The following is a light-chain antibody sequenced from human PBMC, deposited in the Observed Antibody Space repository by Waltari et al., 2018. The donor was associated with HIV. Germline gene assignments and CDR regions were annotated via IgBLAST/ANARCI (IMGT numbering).Light chain of an antibody. V-gene: IGLV2-14*01. CDR3: ASLSNSVTLVV. CDR1: NSDIGASDY. CDR2: DVK. Sequence: QSDLSQPASVSGSPGQSVTISCNGTNSDIGASDYVSWYQKFPDRAPRLLIYDVKKRPSGISIRFSGSKAANTASLTISGLQPEDEADFYCASLSNSVTLVVFGGGTHLTVL. J-gene: IGLJ2*01.